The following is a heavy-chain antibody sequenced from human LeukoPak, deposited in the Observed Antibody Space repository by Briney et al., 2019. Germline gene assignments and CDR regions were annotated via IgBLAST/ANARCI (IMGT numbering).Heavy chain of an antibody. CDR2: IGSSSSYT. CDR1: GFTFSDYY. CDR3: ARGRPGTVFLCDY. Sequence: GGSLRLSCAASGFTFSDYYMSWIRQAPGMGLEWVSYIGSSSSYTNYADSVKGRFTISRDSAKNSLYLQMNSLRAEDTAVYYCARGRPGTVFLCDYWGQGTLVTVSS. D-gene: IGHD1-7*01. J-gene: IGHJ4*02. V-gene: IGHV3-11*06.